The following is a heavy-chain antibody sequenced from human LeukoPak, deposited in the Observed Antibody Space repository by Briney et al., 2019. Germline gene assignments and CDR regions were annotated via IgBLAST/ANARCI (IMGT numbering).Heavy chain of an antibody. Sequence: GGSLRLSCAASGFTFSTYWMTWVRQAPGKGPEWVATIKEDGNATYYVDSVKGRFTISRDNAKKSLYLQMNSLRAEDTAVYYCARDSPGYLAYDSWGQGTLVTVSS. CDR1: GFTFSTYW. CDR2: IKEDGNAT. CDR3: ARDSPGYLAYDS. D-gene: IGHD1-1*01. V-gene: IGHV3-7*04. J-gene: IGHJ4*02.